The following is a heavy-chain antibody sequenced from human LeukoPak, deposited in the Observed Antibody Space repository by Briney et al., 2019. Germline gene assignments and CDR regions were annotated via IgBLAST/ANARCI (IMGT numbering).Heavy chain of an antibody. Sequence: ASVKVSCKASGYTFTSYDINWVRQATGQGLEWMGWMNPNSGNTGYAQKFQGRVTMTRNTSISTAYMELSSLRSEDTAVYYCARYGDPMEDSYFDYWGQGTLVTVSS. CDR1: GYTFTSYD. D-gene: IGHD2-15*01. J-gene: IGHJ4*02. V-gene: IGHV1-8*01. CDR3: ARYGDPMEDSYFDY. CDR2: MNPNSGNT.